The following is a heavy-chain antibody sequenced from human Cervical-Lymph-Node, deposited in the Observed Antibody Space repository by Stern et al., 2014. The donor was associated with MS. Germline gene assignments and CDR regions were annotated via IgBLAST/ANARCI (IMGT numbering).Heavy chain of an antibody. CDR3: ARIGPAAYPSYFDV. CDR2: IDWDDEK. D-gene: IGHD2-2*02. J-gene: IGHJ2*01. Sequence: ESGPALVKPTQTLTLTCTFSGFSLNTNGMCVTWIRQSPGKAPEWLALIDWDDEKCYSTSLKTRLTVSKDTSKNQVVLIMTNMDPVDTATYYCARIGPAAYPSYFDVWGRGTLVTVSS. V-gene: IGHV2-70*01. CDR1: GFSLNTNGMC.